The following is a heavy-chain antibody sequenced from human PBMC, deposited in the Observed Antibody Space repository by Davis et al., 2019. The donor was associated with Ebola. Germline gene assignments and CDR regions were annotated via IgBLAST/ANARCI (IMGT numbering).Heavy chain of an antibody. CDR1: GDSVSSNSAA. V-gene: IGHV6-1*01. J-gene: IGHJ5*02. CDR2: TYYRSKWYN. Sequence: PSETLSLTCAISGDSVSSNSAAWNWIRQSPSRGLEWLGRTYYRSKWYNDYAVSVKSRITINPDTSKNQFSLQLNSVTPEDTAVYYCASTPTVTKYNWFDPWGQGTLVTVSS. CDR3: ASTPTVTKYNWFDP. D-gene: IGHD4-17*01.